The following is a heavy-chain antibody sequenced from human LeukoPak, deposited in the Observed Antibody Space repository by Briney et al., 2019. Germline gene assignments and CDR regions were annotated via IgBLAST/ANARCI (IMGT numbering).Heavy chain of an antibody. CDR3: ARDSYSYGYGGFDY. V-gene: IGHV4-30-4*01. CDR1: GGSFSSGDRY. Sequence: PSETLSLTCTVSGGSFSSGDRYWSWIRQSPGKGLEWIGYIYSTGNTYYNPSLKSRVIISVDTSKNQFSLELNSVTAADTAVYYCARDSYSYGYGGFDYWGQGILVTVSS. CDR2: IYSTGNT. J-gene: IGHJ4*02. D-gene: IGHD5-18*01.